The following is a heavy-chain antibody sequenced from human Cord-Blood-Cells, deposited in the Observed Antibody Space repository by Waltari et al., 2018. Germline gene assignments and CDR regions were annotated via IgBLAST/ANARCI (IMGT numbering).Heavy chain of an antibody. J-gene: IGHJ4*02. Sequence: EVQLLESGGGLVEPGGCLGRSWGASGFTLSRFAMRWVRQAPGKGLERVSAMSGSGGSTYYADSVKGRFTISRDNSKNTLYLQMNSLRAEDTAVYYCAKGGLQQDYWGQGTLVTVSS. CDR2: MSGSGGST. CDR3: AKGGLQQDY. V-gene: IGHV3-23*01. D-gene: IGHD4-4*01. CDR1: GFTLSRFA.